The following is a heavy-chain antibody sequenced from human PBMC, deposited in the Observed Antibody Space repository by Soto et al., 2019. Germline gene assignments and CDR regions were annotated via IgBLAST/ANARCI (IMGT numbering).Heavy chain of an antibody. CDR2: ISGIGGST. CDR3: ARGSSGYISSWYYFDY. CDR1: GFTFTDYA. J-gene: IGHJ4*02. Sequence: GGSLRLSCAASGFTFTDYALSWVRQAPGKGLEWVATISGIGGSTYLADSVKGRLSISRDNSKNTVSLLMNSLRAEDTAVYFCARGSSGYISSWYYFDYWGRGTLVTISS. V-gene: IGHV3-23*01. D-gene: IGHD6-13*01.